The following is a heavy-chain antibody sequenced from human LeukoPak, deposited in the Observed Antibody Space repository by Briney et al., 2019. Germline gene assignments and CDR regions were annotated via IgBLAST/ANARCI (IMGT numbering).Heavy chain of an antibody. Sequence: SETLSLTCAVYGGSFSGYYWSWIRQPPGKGLEWIGEINHSGSTNYNPSLKSRVTISVDTSKNQYSLKLSSLAAADTAVYYCARGPHLWLVRAVSDCFDPWGQGTLVTVSS. J-gene: IGHJ5*02. CDR3: ARGPHLWLVRAVSDCFDP. V-gene: IGHV4-34*01. D-gene: IGHD3-10*01. CDR1: GGSFSGYY. CDR2: INHSGST.